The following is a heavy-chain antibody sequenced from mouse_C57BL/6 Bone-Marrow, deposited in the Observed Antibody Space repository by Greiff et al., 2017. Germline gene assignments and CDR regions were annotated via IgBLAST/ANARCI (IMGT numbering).Heavy chain of an antibody. CDR2: IDPETGGT. V-gene: IGHV1-15*01. CDR1: GYTFTDYE. CDR3: TRPYVGYSWKYFDY. D-gene: IGHD2-3*01. J-gene: IGHJ2*01. Sequence: QVQLQQSGAELVRPGASVTLSCKASGYTFTDYEMHWVKQTPVHGLEWIGAIDPETGGTAYNQKFKGKAILTADKSSSTAYMELRSLTSEDSAVXNCTRPYVGYSWKYFDYWGQGTTLSVSA.